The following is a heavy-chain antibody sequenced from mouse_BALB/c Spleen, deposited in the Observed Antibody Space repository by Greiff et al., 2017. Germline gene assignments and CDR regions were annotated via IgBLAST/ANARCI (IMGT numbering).Heavy chain of an antibody. CDR2: ISYDGSN. Sequence: EVKLQESGPGLVKPSQSLSLTCSVTGYSITSGYYWNWIRQFPGNKLEWMGYISYDGSNNYNPSLKNRISITRDTSKNQFFLKLNSVTTEDTATYYCAREGYDGYYVAYWGQGTLVTVSA. V-gene: IGHV3-6*02. CDR3: AREGYDGYYVAY. J-gene: IGHJ3*01. CDR1: GYSITSGYY. D-gene: IGHD2-3*01.